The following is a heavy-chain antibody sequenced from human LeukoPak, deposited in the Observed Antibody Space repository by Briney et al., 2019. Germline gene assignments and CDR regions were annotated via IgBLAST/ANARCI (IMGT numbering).Heavy chain of an antibody. V-gene: IGHV5-51*01. J-gene: IGHJ4*02. Sequence: GESLKISCKSSGYSFTNYWIAWVRQMPGKGLEWMGIIYPGDSDTRYNPSFQGQVTISAVKSISTAYLQWSSLKASDTAMYYCARLKAVDTAMGYFDYWGQGTLVTVSS. D-gene: IGHD5-18*01. CDR1: GYSFTNYW. CDR2: IYPGDSDT. CDR3: ARLKAVDTAMGYFDY.